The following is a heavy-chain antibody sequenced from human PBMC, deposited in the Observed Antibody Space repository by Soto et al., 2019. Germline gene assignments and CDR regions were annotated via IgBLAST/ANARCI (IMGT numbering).Heavy chain of an antibody. CDR3: ARELYYYDSSGYYPLDN. D-gene: IGHD3-22*01. CDR2: ISDDGTKK. V-gene: IGHV3-30*03. Sequence: QVQLVESGGGVVQPGKSLRLSCAASRFTFSNYGMHWVRQAPGKGLEWVALISDDGTKKYYADSVKGRFTISRDNSKNTLYLQMNSREAEDTAVYFCARELYYYDSSGYYPLDNWGQGTLVTVSS. J-gene: IGHJ4*02. CDR1: RFTFSNYG.